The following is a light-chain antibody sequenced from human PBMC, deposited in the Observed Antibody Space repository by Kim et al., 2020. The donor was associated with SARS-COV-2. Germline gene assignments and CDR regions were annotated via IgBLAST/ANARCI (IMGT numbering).Light chain of an antibody. CDR2: DVS. Sequence: QSVVTQPASVSGSPGQSITISCTGTSSDVGGYNYVSWYQQHPGKVPKLMIYDVSSRPSGVSNRFSGSKSGNTASLTISGLQTEDEADYYCSSYTSSSTLVFGAGTQLTVL. CDR3: SSYTSSSTLV. V-gene: IGLV2-14*03. J-gene: IGLJ2*01. CDR1: SSDVGGYNY.